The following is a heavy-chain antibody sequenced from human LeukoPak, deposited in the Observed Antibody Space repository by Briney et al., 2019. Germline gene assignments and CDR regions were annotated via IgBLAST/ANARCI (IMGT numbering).Heavy chain of an antibody. J-gene: IGHJ4*02. Sequence: GGSLRLSCAASGFTFRSYWMSWVRQAPGKGLEWVANVVQDGSDKYYVDSVKGRFTISRDNARNSMYLQMNSLRAEDTAVYYCARNNYYARDYWGQGTLVTVSS. D-gene: IGHD1-26*01. CDR2: VVQDGSDK. CDR3: ARNNYYARDY. V-gene: IGHV3-7*01. CDR1: GFTFRSYW.